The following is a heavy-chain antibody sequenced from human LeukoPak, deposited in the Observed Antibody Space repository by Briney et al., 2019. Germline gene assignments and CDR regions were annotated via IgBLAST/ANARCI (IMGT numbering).Heavy chain of an antibody. V-gene: IGHV3-23*01. CDR2: ISGGGRST. J-gene: IGHJ4*02. D-gene: IGHD3-10*01. Sequence: PGGSLRLSCAASGFTFRNNAMSWVRQAPGKGLEWVSGISGGGRSTYFADSVKGRSSISRDNSKNTVYLQMDSLRAEDTAVYYCAKSQGPSGSGVDCWGQGTLVTVAS. CDR1: GFTFRNNA. CDR3: AKSQGPSGSGVDC.